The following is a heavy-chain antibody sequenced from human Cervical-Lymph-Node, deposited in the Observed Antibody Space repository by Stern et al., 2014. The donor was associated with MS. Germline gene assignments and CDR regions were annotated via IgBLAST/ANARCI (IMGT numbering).Heavy chain of an antibody. J-gene: IGHJ5*01. CDR3: VRHSHCSPTRCYPSWFDS. CDR2: IYGDDPET. CDR1: GYSFPSYW. D-gene: IGHD2-2*01. V-gene: IGHV5-51*01. Sequence: VQLVESGAEVKKPGESLKISCKGSGYSFPSYWIGWVRQLPGKGLEWMGVIYGDDPETRYTPSFHGQVTMSADKSTNVAFLQWTSLKSSDTAIYYCVRHSHCSPTRCYPSWFDSWGQGTLVIVSS.